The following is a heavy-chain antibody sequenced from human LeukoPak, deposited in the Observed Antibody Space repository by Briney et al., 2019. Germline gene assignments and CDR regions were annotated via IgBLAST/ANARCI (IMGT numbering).Heavy chain of an antibody. CDR2: ISYDGSNK. J-gene: IGHJ4*02. Sequence: GGSLRLSCAASGFTFSSYAMHWVRQAPGKGLEWVAVISYDGSNKYYADSVKGRFTISRDNSKNTLYLQMNGLRAEDTAVYYCARDILAYCGGDCSFDYWGQATLVTVSS. D-gene: IGHD2-21*02. CDR3: ARDILAYCGGDCSFDY. V-gene: IGHV3-30*04. CDR1: GFTFSSYA.